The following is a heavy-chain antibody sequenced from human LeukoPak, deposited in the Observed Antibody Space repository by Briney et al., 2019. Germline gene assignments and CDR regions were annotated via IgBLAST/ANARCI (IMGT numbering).Heavy chain of an antibody. CDR3: TRDRFDYGEHTHSDY. Sequence: SVKVSCKVSGGTFSSNAISWVRQAPGQGLEWMGRIIPVFGVANYAEKFQGRVTITADKSTSTAYMELSSLRSEETAMYYCTRDRFDYGEHTHSDYWGQGTLVTVSS. CDR1: GGTFSSNA. CDR2: IIPVFGVA. J-gene: IGHJ4*02. D-gene: IGHD4-17*01. V-gene: IGHV1-69*04.